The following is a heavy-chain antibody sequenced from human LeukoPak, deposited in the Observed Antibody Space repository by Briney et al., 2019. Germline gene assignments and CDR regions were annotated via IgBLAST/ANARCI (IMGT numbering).Heavy chain of an antibody. Sequence: PGGSLRLSCAASGFTFRSYWMTWVRQAPGKGLEWVANIKQDGCDKYYVDSVKGRFTVSRDNAENSLYLQMNSLRAEDTAVYYCASGYDYVYFYGMDVWGQGTTVTVSS. J-gene: IGHJ6*02. CDR3: ASGYDYVYFYGMDV. D-gene: IGHD5-12*01. CDR1: GFTFRSYW. V-gene: IGHV3-7*02. CDR2: IKQDGCDK.